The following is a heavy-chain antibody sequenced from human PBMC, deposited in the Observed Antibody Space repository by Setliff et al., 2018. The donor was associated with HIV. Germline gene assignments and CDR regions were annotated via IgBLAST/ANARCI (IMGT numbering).Heavy chain of an antibody. J-gene: IGHJ3*02. CDR3: ARDLRGDSVPATAAKSFDI. CDR1: GGSFSGYY. CDR2: INGSGST. D-gene: IGHD2-21*02. Sequence: SSETLSLTCAVYGGSFSGYYWSWIRQPPGKGLEWIGEINGSGSTNNNPSLKSRVAMSVDTSKNQFSLKLSSVTAADTAVYYCARDLRGDSVPATAAKSFDIWGQGTLVTVSS. V-gene: IGHV4-34*01.